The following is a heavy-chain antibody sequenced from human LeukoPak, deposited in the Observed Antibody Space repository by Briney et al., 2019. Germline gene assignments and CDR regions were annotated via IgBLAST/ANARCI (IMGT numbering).Heavy chain of an antibody. D-gene: IGHD3-22*01. CDR3: ACVVNPGY. CDR1: GFTFSTYW. Sequence: PGGSLRLSFAPSGFTFSTYWAHCVRQAPGKGRVWGSRINTGGRATTHADTVKARFTISRDNTKNTLYLQMNRLRTQHTTVYHCACVVNPGYWGQGTLVTVSS. V-gene: IGHV3-74*01. CDR2: INTGGRAT. J-gene: IGHJ4*02.